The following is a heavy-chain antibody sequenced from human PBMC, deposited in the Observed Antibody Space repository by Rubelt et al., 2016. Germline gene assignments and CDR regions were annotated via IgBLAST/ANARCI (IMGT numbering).Heavy chain of an antibody. CDR1: GASISSSSYY. D-gene: IGHD3-9*01. J-gene: IGHJ3*02. CDR3: ARPHVLRYFDRGAFDI. Sequence: QLQLQESGPGLVKPSETLSLTCTVSGASISSSSYYWGWIRQPPGKGLEWIGIISYSGSTYYSPSLKSRVTISVATPKNQFSLKLTSVTAADTAVYYFARPHVLRYFDRGAFDIWGQGTKVTVSS. CDR2: ISYSGST. V-gene: IGHV4-39*01.